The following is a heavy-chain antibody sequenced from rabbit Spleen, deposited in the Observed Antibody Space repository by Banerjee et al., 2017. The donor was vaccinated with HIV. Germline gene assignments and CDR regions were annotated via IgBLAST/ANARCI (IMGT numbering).Heavy chain of an antibody. Sequence: QEQLKESGGGLVQPGGSLKLSCKASGFTLSSYYMNWVRQAPGKGLEWIACINAATGKPVYATWAKGRFTISRTSSTTVTLQMTSLTAADTATYFCARDGAGGSYFALWGQGTLVTVS. CDR2: INAATGKP. CDR3: ARDGAGGSYFAL. CDR1: GFTLSSYYM. D-gene: IGHD8-1*01. V-gene: IGHV1S45*01. J-gene: IGHJ3*01.